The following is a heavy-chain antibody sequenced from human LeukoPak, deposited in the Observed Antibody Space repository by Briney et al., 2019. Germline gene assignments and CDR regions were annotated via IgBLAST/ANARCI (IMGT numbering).Heavy chain of an antibody. CDR3: AKDGCSSTSCYDFDY. J-gene: IGHJ4*02. Sequence: GGSQRLSCAASGFTFSSYGMHWVRQAPGKGLEWVAVIWYDGSNKYYADSVKGRFTISRDNSKNTLYLQMNSLRAEDTAVYYCAKDGCSSTSCYDFDYWGQGTLVTVSS. V-gene: IGHV3-33*06. D-gene: IGHD2-2*01. CDR2: IWYDGSNK. CDR1: GFTFSSYG.